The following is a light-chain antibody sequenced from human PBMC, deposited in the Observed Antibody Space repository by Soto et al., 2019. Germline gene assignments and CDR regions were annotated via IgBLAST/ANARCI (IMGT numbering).Light chain of an antibody. Sequence: EIVLTQSPATLSVSPGERATLSCRASQSVDINLAWYQQKPGQAPRLLIYAASTRATGIPARFSGRGSGTEFSLTISSLQSEDFAVYYSQQYDNWPPWTFGQGTRVEIK. V-gene: IGKV3-15*01. CDR2: AAS. J-gene: IGKJ1*01. CDR3: QQYDNWPPWT. CDR1: QSVDIN.